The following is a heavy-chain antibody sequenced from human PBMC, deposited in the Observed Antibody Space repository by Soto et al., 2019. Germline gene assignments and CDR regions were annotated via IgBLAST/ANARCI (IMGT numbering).Heavy chain of an antibody. CDR2: IYYSGST. Sequence: QVQLQESGPGLVKPSETLSLTCTVSGGSISSYYWSWIRQPPGKGLEWIGYIYYSGSTNYNPSLKSRVTISVDTSKNQFSLKLSSVTAADTAVYYCARGVAAVALWVLDYWGQGTLVTVSS. V-gene: IGHV4-59*01. CDR3: ARGVAAVALWVLDY. J-gene: IGHJ4*02. CDR1: GGSISSYY. D-gene: IGHD6-19*01.